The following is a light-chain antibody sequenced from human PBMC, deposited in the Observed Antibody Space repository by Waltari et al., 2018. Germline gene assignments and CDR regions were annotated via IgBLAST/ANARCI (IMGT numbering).Light chain of an antibody. CDR2: HVS. CDR1: SSDVGSYKY. CDR3: NSYTRSNTYV. V-gene: IGLV2-14*03. Sequence: QSALTQPASVSGSPGQSITISGTGTSSDVGSYKYVSWYQQHPGTVPKLIVFHVSNRPAGVPDRFAGSKSGNTASLTISGLQAEDEADYYCNSYTRSNTYVFGTGTRVTVL. J-gene: IGLJ1*01.